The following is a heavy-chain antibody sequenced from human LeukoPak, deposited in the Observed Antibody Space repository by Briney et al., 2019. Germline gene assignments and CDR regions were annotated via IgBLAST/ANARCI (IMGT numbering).Heavy chain of an antibody. Sequence: GGPLRLPCAASGFTFSSYGMHWVRHGAAKGLVWVSRINADGSSTSNADSVKGRFTISRDNAKNTLYLQMNSLRAEDTAVYYCARDYLFAFDIWGQGTMVTVSS. J-gene: IGHJ3*02. D-gene: IGHD5-12*01. CDR1: GFTFSSYG. CDR3: ARDYLFAFDI. V-gene: IGHV3-74*01. CDR2: INADGSST.